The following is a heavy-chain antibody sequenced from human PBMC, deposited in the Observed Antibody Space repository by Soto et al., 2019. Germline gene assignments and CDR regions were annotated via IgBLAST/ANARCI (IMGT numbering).Heavy chain of an antibody. V-gene: IGHV3-23*01. CDR3: AKGYDFWSAYYVFDY. D-gene: IGHD3-3*01. CDR2: ISDSGGKT. Sequence: GGSLGLSCAASGFSFSASWMAWVRQAPGKGLEWVSSISDSGGKTYYADSVKGRFTISRDNAKNTLYLQMNTLRAEDTAVYYCAKGYDFWSAYYVFDYWGQGTLVTVSS. J-gene: IGHJ4*02. CDR1: GFSFSASW.